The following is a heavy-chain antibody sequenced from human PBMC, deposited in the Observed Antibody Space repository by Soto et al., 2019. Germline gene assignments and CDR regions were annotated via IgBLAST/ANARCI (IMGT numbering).Heavy chain of an antibody. D-gene: IGHD6-19*01. V-gene: IGHV4-59*01. CDR2: IYYSGST. J-gene: IGHJ4*02. Sequence: SETLSLTCTVSGGSISSYYWSWIRQPPGKGLEWIGYIYYSGSTNYNPSHKSRVTISVDTSKNQFSLKLSSVTAADTAVYFCARDPQWSVAGTGGYYFDYWGQGTLVTVSS. CDR3: ARDPQWSVAGTGGYYFDY. CDR1: GGSISSYY.